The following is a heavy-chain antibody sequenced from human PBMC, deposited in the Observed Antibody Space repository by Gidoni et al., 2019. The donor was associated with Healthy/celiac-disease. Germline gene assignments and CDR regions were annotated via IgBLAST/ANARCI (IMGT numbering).Heavy chain of an antibody. D-gene: IGHD3-10*01. V-gene: IGHV1-46*01. CDR3: ARDIRRLHYGSGSYWGMDV. Sequence: QVQLVQSGAEVNKPGASVKVSCKASGDTFTSYYMPWVRQAPGQGLEWMGIINPSGGSTSYAQKFQGRVTMTRDTSTSTVYMELSSLRSEDTAVYYCARDIRRLHYGSGSYWGMDVWGQGTTVTVSS. CDR1: GDTFTSYY. CDR2: INPSGGST. J-gene: IGHJ6*02.